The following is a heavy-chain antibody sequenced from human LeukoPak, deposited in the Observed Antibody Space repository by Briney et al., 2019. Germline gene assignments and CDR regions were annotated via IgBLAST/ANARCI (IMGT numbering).Heavy chain of an antibody. CDR2: INTDGSST. D-gene: IGHD5/OR15-5a*01. J-gene: IGHJ4*02. V-gene: IGHV3-74*01. Sequence: GGSLRLSCAASGFTFSSYWMHWVRQAPGKGLVWVSRINTDGSSTSYADSVKGRFTISRDNAKNTLYLQMNSLRAEDTAVYYCAKVGLRAAQPAYDYWGQGTLVTVSS. CDR3: AKVGLRAAQPAYDY. CDR1: GFTFSSYW.